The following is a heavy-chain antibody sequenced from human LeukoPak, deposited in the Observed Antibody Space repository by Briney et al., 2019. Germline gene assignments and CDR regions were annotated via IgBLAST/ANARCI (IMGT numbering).Heavy chain of an antibody. CDR3: ARAFCPDCSGGSCYSCGWFDP. CDR1: GGTFSSYA. V-gene: IGHV1-69*13. CDR2: IIPIFGTA. D-gene: IGHD2-15*01. J-gene: IGHJ5*02. Sequence: SVKVSCKASGGTFSSYAISWVRQAPGQGLEWMGGIIPIFGTANYAQKFQGRVTITADESTSTAYMELSSLRSEDTAVYYRARAFCPDCSGGSCYSCGWFDPWGQGTLVTVSS.